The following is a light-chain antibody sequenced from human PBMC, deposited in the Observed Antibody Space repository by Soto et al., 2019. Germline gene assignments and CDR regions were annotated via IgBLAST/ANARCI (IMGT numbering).Light chain of an antibody. CDR1: ESVSSSY. CDR3: QQYGRSPFT. V-gene: IGKV3-20*01. J-gene: IGKJ3*01. Sequence: EIVLTQSPGTLSLSPGESATLSCGASESVSSSYLAWYQQKPGQAPRLLIYGATTRLRGVPDRFSGSGSGTDFTLTISRLEPEDFAVYYCQQYGRSPFTFGPGTKVDI. CDR2: GAT.